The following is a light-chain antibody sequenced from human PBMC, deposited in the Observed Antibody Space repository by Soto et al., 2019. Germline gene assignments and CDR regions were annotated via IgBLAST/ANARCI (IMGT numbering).Light chain of an antibody. CDR1: QSISNW. CDR2: KAS. CDR3: QQYDTYSVS. V-gene: IGKV1-5*03. J-gene: IGKJ4*01. Sequence: DIQMTQSPPTLSASLGDRVTITCRAGQSISNWLAWYQQKPGKAPNLVIYKASSLERGVPSRFSGGGSGTQFTLTISSLQPDDFATYYCQQYDTYSVSFGGGTRVEIK.